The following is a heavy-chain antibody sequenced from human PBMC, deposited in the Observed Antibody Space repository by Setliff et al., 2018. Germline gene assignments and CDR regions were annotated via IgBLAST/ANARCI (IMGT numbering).Heavy chain of an antibody. CDR2: IYHSGST. CDR3: ARAGCAGVLCYNHGYYYALDV. J-gene: IGHJ6*02. D-gene: IGHD2-8*02. CDR1: GYSISRGNYY. Sequence: SETLSLTCTVSGYSISRGNYYWSWIRQPPGKGLEWIGYIYHSGSTFYNPSLKSRVTISVDTSKNQVSLKLNSVTAADTAVYYCARAGCAGVLCYNHGYYYALDVWGQGTTVTVSS. V-gene: IGHV4-30-4*08.